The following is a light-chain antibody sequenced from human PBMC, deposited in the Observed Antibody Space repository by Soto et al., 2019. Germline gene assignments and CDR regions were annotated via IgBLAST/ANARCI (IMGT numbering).Light chain of an antibody. J-gene: IGKJ1*01. CDR1: QSVSSSY. Sequence: EIVLTQSPGTLSLSPGERATLSCRAGQSVSSSYLAWYQQKPGQAPRLLIFGASSRANGIPDRFSGSGSGTDFTLTITRLEPEDFAVYYCQQYGSSATFCLGTKV. CDR3: QQYGSSAT. CDR2: GAS. V-gene: IGKV3-20*01.